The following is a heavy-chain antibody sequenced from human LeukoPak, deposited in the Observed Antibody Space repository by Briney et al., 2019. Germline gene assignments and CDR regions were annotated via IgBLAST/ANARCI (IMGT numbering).Heavy chain of an antibody. J-gene: IGHJ4*02. CDR1: GYTFTSYH. D-gene: IGHD6-19*01. V-gene: IGHV1-46*01. CDR2: INPSVGTT. CDR3: ARDHIAVAGHLFDY. Sequence: ASVKVSCKGSGYTFTSYHMHWVRQAPGQGLAGMGIINPSVGTTRDAQKFQGRVTMTRDTSTSTVYMELSSLRSEDTAVYYCARDHIAVAGHLFDYWGQGTLVTVSS.